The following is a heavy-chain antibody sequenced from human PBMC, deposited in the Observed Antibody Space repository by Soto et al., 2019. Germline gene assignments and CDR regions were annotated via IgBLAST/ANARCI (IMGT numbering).Heavy chain of an antibody. Sequence: QVQLMESGGGVVQPGRSLRLSCAASGFTFSTYGMHWVRQAPGKGLEWVALISYDGSNRNSADSVKGRFTISRDNSKNTLYLQMNRLRVEDTAVYYCAKYEVRTPSLYCMDVWGQGTTVTVSS. D-gene: IGHD3-10*01. J-gene: IGHJ6*02. CDR1: GFTFSTYG. CDR3: AKYEVRTPSLYCMDV. V-gene: IGHV3-30*18. CDR2: ISYDGSNR.